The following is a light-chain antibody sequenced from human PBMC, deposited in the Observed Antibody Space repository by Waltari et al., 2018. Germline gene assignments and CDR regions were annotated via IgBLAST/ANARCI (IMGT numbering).Light chain of an antibody. CDR2: RNN. Sequence: QSVLTQPPSASGTPGQRVTLSCSGGSSNLGSNYVYWYEQLPGTAPRLLIYRNNQRPSGVPDRFSGSKSGTSASLAISGLRSEDEADYYCAAWDDSLSGVVFGGGTKVTVL. J-gene: IGLJ2*01. V-gene: IGLV1-47*01. CDR1: SSNLGSNY. CDR3: AAWDDSLSGVV.